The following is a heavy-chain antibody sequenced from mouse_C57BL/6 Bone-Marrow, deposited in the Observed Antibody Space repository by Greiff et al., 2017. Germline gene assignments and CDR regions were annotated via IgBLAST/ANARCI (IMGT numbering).Heavy chain of an antibody. J-gene: IGHJ1*03. CDR2: VYPYNGGT. CDR3: ARMGLYYYGSFYWYFDV. Sequence: EVKLQEPGPVLVKPGPSVKISCKASGFTFTDYYMHWVKQSHGKSLEWIGLVYPYNGGTSYNQKFKGKATLTVDTSSSTAYMELNSLTSEDSAVXYCARMGLYYYGSFYWYFDVWGTGTTVTVSS. V-gene: IGHV1-36*01. D-gene: IGHD1-1*01. CDR1: GFTFTDYY.